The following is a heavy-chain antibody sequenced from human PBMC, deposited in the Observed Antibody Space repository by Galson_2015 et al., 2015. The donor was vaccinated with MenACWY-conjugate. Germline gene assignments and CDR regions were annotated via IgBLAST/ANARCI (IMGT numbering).Heavy chain of an antibody. V-gene: IGHV3-53*01. CDR1: GFSVSINY. D-gene: IGHD3-10*01. Sequence: SLRLSCAASGFSVSINYMSWVRQAPGRGLEWVSLLYSGGTTVYADSVKGRFTITRDESKNRVYLQMNSLRGEDTAVYYCARVKGTYFDYWGQGTLVTVFS. CDR3: ARVKGTYFDY. CDR2: LYSGGTT. J-gene: IGHJ4*02.